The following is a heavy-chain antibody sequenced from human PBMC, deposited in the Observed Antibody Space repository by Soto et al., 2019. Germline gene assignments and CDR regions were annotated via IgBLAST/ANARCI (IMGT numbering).Heavy chain of an antibody. CDR1: GYTFSNYG. CDR2: ISGYNGNT. CDR3: SRFIMVGGWFDPNYYHGMDV. V-gene: IGHV1-18*01. Sequence: QVQLVQSGAEVKKPGASVTVSCKTSGYTFSNYGINWVRQAPGQGLEWMGWISGYNGNTNYAQTVQGRVTMTTDTSTVTVYMELRSLKSDDTAIFYCSRFIMVGGWFDPNYYHGMDVWGQGTRVTVSS. J-gene: IGHJ6*02. D-gene: IGHD6-19*01.